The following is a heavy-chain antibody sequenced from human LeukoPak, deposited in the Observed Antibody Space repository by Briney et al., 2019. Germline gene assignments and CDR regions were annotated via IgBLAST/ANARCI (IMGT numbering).Heavy chain of an antibody. J-gene: IGHJ4*02. CDR1: GFTFSSYA. Sequence: GGSLRLSCAASGFTFSSYAMSWVRQAPGKGLEWVSAISGSGGSTYYADSVKGRFAISRDNSKNTLYLQMNSLRAEDTAVYYCARAWTIFGVVFDYWGQGTLVTVSS. D-gene: IGHD3-3*01. CDR3: ARAWTIFGVVFDY. CDR2: ISGSGGST. V-gene: IGHV3-23*01.